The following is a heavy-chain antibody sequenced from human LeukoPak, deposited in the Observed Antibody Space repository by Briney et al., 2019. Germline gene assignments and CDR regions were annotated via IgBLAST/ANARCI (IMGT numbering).Heavy chain of an antibody. V-gene: IGHV1-18*01. D-gene: IGHD5-12*01. Sequence: ASVKVSCKASGGTFSSYAINWVRQAPGQGLEWMGYISGYNGNTKYAQELQGRVTMTTDTSTSTAYMELRSLRSDDTAVYYCARRHLSGYASDYWGQGTLVTVSS. CDR1: GGTFSSYA. CDR2: ISGYNGNT. CDR3: ARRHLSGYASDY. J-gene: IGHJ4*02.